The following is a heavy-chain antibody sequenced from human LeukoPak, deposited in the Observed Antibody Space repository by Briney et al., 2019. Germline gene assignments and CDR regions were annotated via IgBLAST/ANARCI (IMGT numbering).Heavy chain of an antibody. J-gene: IGHJ4*02. CDR1: GGSISSYY. CDR2: IYYSGST. D-gene: IGHD3-22*01. Sequence: SETLSLTCTVSGGSISSYYWSWIRQPPGKGLEWIGYIYYSGSTYYNPSLKSRVTISVDTSNNLFSLKLSSVTAADTAVYYCARTDSSGYYGAYWGQGTLVTVSS. V-gene: IGHV4-30-4*01. CDR3: ARTDSSGYYGAY.